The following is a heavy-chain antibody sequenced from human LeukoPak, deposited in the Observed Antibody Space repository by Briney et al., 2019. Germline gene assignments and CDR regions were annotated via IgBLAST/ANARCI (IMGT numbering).Heavy chain of an antibody. V-gene: IGHV4-39*01. CDR1: GGSISSSSYS. J-gene: IGHJ4*02. D-gene: IGHD1-26*01. Sequence: SETLSLTCVVSGGSISSSSYSWGWIRQPPGKGLEWIGNIYYTGGTYYNPSLKSRVTISVDTSKNQFSLKLSSVTAADTAVYYCARILGGNYYGGYYFDYWGQGTLVTVSS. CDR3: ARILGGNYYGGYYFDY. CDR2: IYYTGGT.